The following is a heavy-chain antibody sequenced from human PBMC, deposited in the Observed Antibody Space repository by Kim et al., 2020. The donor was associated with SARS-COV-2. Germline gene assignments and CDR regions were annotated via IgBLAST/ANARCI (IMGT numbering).Heavy chain of an antibody. J-gene: IGHJ4*02. CDR2: GAHT. Sequence: GAHTTYADTVQGRFTGSRDNAKKTQYLQMSGLIAEDTAIYYCANPRQPDYWGQGTLVTVSS. CDR3: ANPRQPDY. V-gene: IGHV3-23*01. D-gene: IGHD6-13*01.